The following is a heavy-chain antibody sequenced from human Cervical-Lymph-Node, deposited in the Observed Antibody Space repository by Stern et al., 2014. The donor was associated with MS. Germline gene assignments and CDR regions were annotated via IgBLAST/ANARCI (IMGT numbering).Heavy chain of an antibody. J-gene: IGHJ4*02. Sequence: QVQLVESGAEVRKPGSSVKVSCKASGATFSTNAISWLRQAPGQGPEWIGAIVPIFGRANYVQKLQGRVTITADESANTAYMELRSLRSEDTAVYYCAREHHGGNFESWGQGTLVTVSS. D-gene: IGHD4-23*01. V-gene: IGHV1-69*01. CDR1: GATFSTNA. CDR3: AREHHGGNFES. CDR2: IVPIFGRA.